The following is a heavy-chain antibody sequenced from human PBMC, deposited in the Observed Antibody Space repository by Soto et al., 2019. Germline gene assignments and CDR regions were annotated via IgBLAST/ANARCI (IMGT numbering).Heavy chain of an antibody. D-gene: IGHD6-13*01. Sequence: QVQLQESGPGLVKPSETLSLTCTVSGGSISSYYWSWIRQPPGKGLEWIGYIYYSGSTNYNPSLKSPVTISVDTSKNQFSLKLSSVTAADTAVYYCARVLGGSSWYGGNYYYYGMDVWGQGTTVTVSS. CDR3: ARVLGGSSWYGGNYYYYGMDV. CDR1: GGSISSYY. V-gene: IGHV4-59*01. J-gene: IGHJ6*02. CDR2: IYYSGST.